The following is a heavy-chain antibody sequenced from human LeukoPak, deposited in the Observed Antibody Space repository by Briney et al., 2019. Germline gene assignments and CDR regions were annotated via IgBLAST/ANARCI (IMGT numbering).Heavy chain of an antibody. CDR2: INPNSGGT. CDR1: GYTFTGYY. J-gene: IGHJ3*02. CDR3: ARGYGYSSSWYFRAFDI. Sequence: ASVKVSCKASGYTFTGYYMHWVRQAPGQGLEWMGWINPNSGGTNYAQKFQGRVTMTRDTSISTAYMELSRLRSDDTAVYYCARGYGYSSSWYFRAFDIWGQGTMVTVSS. V-gene: IGHV1-2*02. D-gene: IGHD6-13*01.